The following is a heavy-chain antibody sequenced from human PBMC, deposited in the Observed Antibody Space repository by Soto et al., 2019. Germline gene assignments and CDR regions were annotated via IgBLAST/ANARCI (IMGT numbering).Heavy chain of an antibody. CDR3: TTVAAAGTYYYYYYMDV. CDR1: GFTFSNAW. Sequence: GESLKISCAASGFTFSNAWMSWVRQAPGKGLEWVGRIKSKTDGGTTDYAAPVKGRFTISRDDSKNTLYLQMNSLKTEDTAVYYCTTVAAAGTYYYYYYMDVWGKGTTVTVSS. J-gene: IGHJ6*03. CDR2: IKSKTDGGTT. V-gene: IGHV3-15*01. D-gene: IGHD6-13*01.